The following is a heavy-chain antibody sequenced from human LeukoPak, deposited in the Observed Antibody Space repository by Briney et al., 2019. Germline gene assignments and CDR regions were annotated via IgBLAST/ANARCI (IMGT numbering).Heavy chain of an antibody. D-gene: IGHD6-13*01. J-gene: IGHJ4*02. CDR3: AAAAAGRVFDY. CDR2: IIPILGIA. CDR1: GGTFSSYA. V-gene: IGHV1-69*04. Sequence: ASVKVSCKASGGTFSSYAISWVRQAPGQGLEWMGRIIPILGIANYAQKFQGRVTITADKSTSTAYMELSSLRSEDTAVYYCAAAAAGRVFDYWGQGTLVTVSS.